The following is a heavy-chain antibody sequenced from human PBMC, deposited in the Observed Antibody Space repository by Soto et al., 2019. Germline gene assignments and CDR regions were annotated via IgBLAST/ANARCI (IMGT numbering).Heavy chain of an antibody. Sequence: QVQLVQSGAEVKKPGSSVKVSCKASGGTFSSYAISWVRQAPGQGLEWMGGIIPIFGTANYAQKFQGRVTITADESTSTAYMELSSLRSEDTAVYYCASGTTRALWGVHRYYYYGMDVWGQGTTVTVSS. J-gene: IGHJ6*02. CDR2: IIPIFGTA. D-gene: IGHD4-4*01. CDR3: ASGTTRALWGVHRYYYYGMDV. V-gene: IGHV1-69*01. CDR1: GGTFSSYA.